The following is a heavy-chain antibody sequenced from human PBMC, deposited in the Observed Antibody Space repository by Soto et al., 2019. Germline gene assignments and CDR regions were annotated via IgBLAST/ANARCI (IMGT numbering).Heavy chain of an antibody. CDR3: ARELRIVVVVAATPRYAFDI. CDR2: INAGNGNT. D-gene: IGHD2-15*01. Sequence: ASVKVSCKASGNTVPNYAIHWVRQAPGQSLEWMGWINAGNGNTKYSQKFQGRVTITRDTSASTAYMELSSLRSEDTAAYYCARELRIVVVVAATPRYAFDIWGQGTMVTVSS. CDR1: GNTVPNYA. V-gene: IGHV1-3*01. J-gene: IGHJ3*02.